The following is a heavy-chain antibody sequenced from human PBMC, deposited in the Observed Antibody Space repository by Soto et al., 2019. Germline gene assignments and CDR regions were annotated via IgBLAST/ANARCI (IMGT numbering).Heavy chain of an antibody. J-gene: IGHJ4*02. CDR3: ARDQHDFWSGRTFDY. Sequence: PGGSLRLSCAASGFTFSDYYMSWIRQAPGKGLEWVSYISSSGSTIYYADSVKGRFTISRDNAKNSLYLQMNSLRAEDTAVYYCARDQHDFWSGRTFDYWGQGTLVTVSS. CDR1: GFTFSDYY. CDR2: ISSSGSTI. D-gene: IGHD3-3*01. V-gene: IGHV3-11*01.